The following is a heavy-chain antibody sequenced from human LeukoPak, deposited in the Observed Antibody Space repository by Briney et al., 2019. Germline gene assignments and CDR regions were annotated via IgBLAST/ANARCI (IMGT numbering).Heavy chain of an antibody. CDR3: ARVCGTYPCYYGMDV. CDR2: IYDIGST. CDR1: GFTVNTNY. D-gene: IGHD1-26*01. Sequence: GGSLRLSCAASGFTVNTNYMTWVRQTPGKGLEWVSVIYDIGSTYYADSVKGRFTISRDNSKNTVYLQMNSLRVDDTAIYYCARVCGTYPCYYGMDVWGQGATVTVS. V-gene: IGHV3-66*01. J-gene: IGHJ6*02.